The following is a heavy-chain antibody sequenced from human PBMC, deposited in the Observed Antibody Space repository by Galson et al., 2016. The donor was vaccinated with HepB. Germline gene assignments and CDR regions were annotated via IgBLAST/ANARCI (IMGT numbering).Heavy chain of an antibody. V-gene: IGHV4-4*02. CDR2: IYHSGTT. CDR1: GGSISSSNW. J-gene: IGHJ5*02. CDR3: ASDDVDSLGCRGLANWFDP. Sequence: ETLSLTCAVSGGSISSSNWWNWVRQPQGKGLEWIGEIYHSGTTNYNPSLKSRVIISVDKYKNQFSLNLSSVTAADTAVYYCASDDVDSLGCRGLANWFDPWGQGTLVTVSS. D-gene: IGHD3/OR15-3a*01.